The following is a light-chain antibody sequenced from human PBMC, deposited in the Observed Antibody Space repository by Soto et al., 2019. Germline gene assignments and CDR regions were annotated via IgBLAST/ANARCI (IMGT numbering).Light chain of an antibody. CDR1: QSISAW. J-gene: IGKJ5*01. Sequence: DIQMTQSPSTLSASVGERVTITCRASQSISAWLAWYQQKPGKAPKLIIYKASNVESGVQSRFSGSGSVTEFILAISSQQTDDFATYYYQEYHIYPLTFVQGTRLEIK. CDR2: KAS. V-gene: IGKV1-5*03. CDR3: QEYHIYPLT.